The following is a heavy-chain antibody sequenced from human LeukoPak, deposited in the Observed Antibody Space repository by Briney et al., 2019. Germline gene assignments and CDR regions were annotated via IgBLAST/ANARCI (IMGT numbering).Heavy chain of an antibody. CDR2: IDHSGRA. Sequence: SETLSLTCAVYGLSFSGHYWSWIRQPPGKGLEWIGEIDHSGRANYNPSLKSLVTLSVDTSKNQFSLRLPSVTAADTAIYYCARKTVNEGVDYWGQGNLVNVSS. J-gene: IGHJ4*02. CDR1: GLSFSGHY. CDR3: ARKTVNEGVDY. D-gene: IGHD1-1*01. V-gene: IGHV4-34*01.